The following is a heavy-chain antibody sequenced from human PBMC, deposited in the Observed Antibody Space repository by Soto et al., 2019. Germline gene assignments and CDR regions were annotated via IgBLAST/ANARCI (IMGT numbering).Heavy chain of an antibody. J-gene: IGHJ6*02. CDR3: SADHPHTAIGWPV. Sequence: VKVSCKASGFDFGSFGIQFLRQTRGRGLEWIGWIVVASGRTNYARQFQGRVAFSRDMSSTTAYMDLYDLKSDDTAVYFCSADHPHTAIGWPVWGQGTTVTVSS. V-gene: IGHV1-58*02. CDR2: IVVASGRT. CDR1: GFDFGSFG.